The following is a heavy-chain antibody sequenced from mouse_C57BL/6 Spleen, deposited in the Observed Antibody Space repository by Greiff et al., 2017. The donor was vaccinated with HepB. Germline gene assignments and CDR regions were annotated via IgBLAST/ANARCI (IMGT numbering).Heavy chain of an antibody. Sequence: EVQVVESGPGLVKPSQSLSLTCSVTGYSITSGYYWNWIRQFPGNKLEWMGYISYDGSNNYNPSLKNRISITRDTSKNQFFLKLNSVTTEDTATYYCARNDGYFYYAMDYWGQGTSVTVSS. D-gene: IGHD2-3*01. J-gene: IGHJ4*01. CDR1: GYSITSGYY. CDR3: ARNDGYFYYAMDY. CDR2: ISYDGSN. V-gene: IGHV3-6*01.